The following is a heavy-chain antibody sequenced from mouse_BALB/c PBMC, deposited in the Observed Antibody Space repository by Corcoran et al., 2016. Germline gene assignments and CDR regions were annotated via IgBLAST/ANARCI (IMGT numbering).Heavy chain of an antibody. J-gene: IGHJ4*01. CDR2: INPYNGGT. Sequence: EVQLQQFGAELVKPGASVKISCKASGYTFTDYNMDWVKQSHGKSLEWIGDINPYNGGTSYNQKFKGKATLTVDKSSSTAYMELLSLTSEDSAVYYCARERKGTATYYAMDYWGQGTSVTVSS. V-gene: IGHV1-18*01. CDR1: GYTFTDYN. CDR3: ARERKGTATYYAMDY. D-gene: IGHD1-2*01.